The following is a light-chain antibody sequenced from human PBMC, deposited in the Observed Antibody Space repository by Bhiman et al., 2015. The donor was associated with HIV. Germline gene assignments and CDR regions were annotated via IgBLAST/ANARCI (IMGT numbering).Light chain of an antibody. CDR1: RGRSSYA. Sequence: SASASLGAAVQLTCTLSRGRSSYAIAWHQQQPGKGPRYLMMLNSDGSHIKGDGIPDRFSGSSSGAERYLTISSLQSDDEAYYYCQTWGTGPQVVFGGGTKLTVL. CDR3: QTWGTGPQVV. V-gene: IGLV4-69*01. J-gene: IGLJ2*01. CDR2: LNSDGSH.